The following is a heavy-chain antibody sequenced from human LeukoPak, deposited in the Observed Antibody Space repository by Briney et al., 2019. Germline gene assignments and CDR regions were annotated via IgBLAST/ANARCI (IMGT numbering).Heavy chain of an antibody. V-gene: IGHV4-4*07. CDR2: IYTSGST. D-gene: IGHD4-17*01. J-gene: IGHJ5*02. Sequence: SETLSLTCAVYGGSFGGYYWSWIRQPAGKGLEWIGRIYTSGSTTYNPSLKSRGTMSVDTSKSQFSLNLMSVTAADTAVYYCTRDTGTTGEVKFDPWGQGTLVTVSS. CDR3: TRDTGTTGEVKFDP. CDR1: GGSFGGYY.